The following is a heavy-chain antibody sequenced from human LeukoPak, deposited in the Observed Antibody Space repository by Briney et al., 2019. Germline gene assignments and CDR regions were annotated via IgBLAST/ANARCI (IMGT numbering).Heavy chain of an antibody. D-gene: IGHD1-26*01. V-gene: IGHV4-39*02. CDR3: ARSSGTGTYSY. CDR2: VYYGRSP. CDR1: GDSISRSTYY. Sequence: SETLSLTCTVSGDSISRSTYYWAWIRQPPGKGLEWIGSVYYGRSPYFNPSLESRATISVDTSKNHFSLKMSSVTAADTAVYYCARSSGTGTYSYWGQGTLVTVSS. J-gene: IGHJ4*02.